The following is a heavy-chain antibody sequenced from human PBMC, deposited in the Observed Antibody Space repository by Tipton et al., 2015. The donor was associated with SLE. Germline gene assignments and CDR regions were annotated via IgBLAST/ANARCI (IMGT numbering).Heavy chain of an antibody. D-gene: IGHD6-13*01. CDR1: GGYITSQY. CDR3: ARGWYSRNWEWWFDP. CDR2: IYYSGTT. Sequence: TLSLTCTVSGGYITSQYWSWIRQPPGKGLDWIGYIYYSGTTDYNPSLQRRVTMSVDRSKNQMSLKLNSVTAADTAVYYCARGWYSRNWEWWFDPWGQGTLVTVSS. V-gene: IGHV4-59*11. J-gene: IGHJ5*02.